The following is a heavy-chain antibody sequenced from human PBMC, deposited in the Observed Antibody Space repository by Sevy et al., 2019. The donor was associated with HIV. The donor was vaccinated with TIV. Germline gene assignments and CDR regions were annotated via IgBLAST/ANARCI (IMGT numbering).Heavy chain of an antibody. CDR2: IYSGGST. Sequence: GGSLRLSCAASGFTVSSNYMSWVRQAPGKGLEWVSVIYSGGSTYYADSVKGRFTISRDNSENTLYLQMNSLRAEDTAVYYCARERVNCGDYYYYGMDVWGQGTTVTVSS. CDR1: GFTVSSNY. V-gene: IGHV3-53*01. CDR3: ARERVNCGDYYYYGMDV. J-gene: IGHJ6*02. D-gene: IGHD1-1*01.